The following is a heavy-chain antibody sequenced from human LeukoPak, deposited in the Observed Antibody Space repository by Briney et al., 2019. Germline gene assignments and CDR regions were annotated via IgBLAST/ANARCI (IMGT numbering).Heavy chain of an antibody. CDR3: ARDPGYSYGYRHLDV. CDR1: GYTFTGYY. Sequence: ASVKVSCKASGYTFTGYYMHWVRQAPGQGLEWMGWINPNSGGTNYAQKFQGRVTMTRDTSISTAYMELSRLRSEDTAVYYCARDPGYSYGYRHLDVWGKGTTVTVSS. J-gene: IGHJ6*04. D-gene: IGHD5-18*01. CDR2: INPNSGGT. V-gene: IGHV1-2*02.